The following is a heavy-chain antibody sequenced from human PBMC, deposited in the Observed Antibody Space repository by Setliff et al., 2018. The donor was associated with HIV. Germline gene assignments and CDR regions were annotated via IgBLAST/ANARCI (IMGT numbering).Heavy chain of an antibody. D-gene: IGHD5-18*01. CDR3: VGRGYNVNRP. CDR2: ITPSGDT. V-gene: IGHV4-34*01. Sequence: SETLSLTCAVYGGSVSGHYWGWFRQPPGKGLEWIGEITPSGDTNYIPSLKSRLSISVDTSKNQFSLKVTSVTAADTATYYCVGRGYNVNRPWGQGNLVTVSS. J-gene: IGHJ5*02. CDR1: GGSVSGHY.